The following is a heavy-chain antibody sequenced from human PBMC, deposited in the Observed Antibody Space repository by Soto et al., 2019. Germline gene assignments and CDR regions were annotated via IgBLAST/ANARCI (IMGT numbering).Heavy chain of an antibody. V-gene: IGHV1-69*13. CDR3: ARWAWASTAMVTDWYYYYGVDV. CDR2: IIPIFGTA. Sequence: ASVKVSCKASGGTFSSYAISWVRQAPGQGLEWMGGIIPIFGTANYAQKFQGRVTITADESTSTAYMELSSLRSEDTAVYYCARWAWASTAMVTDWYYYYGVDVWGQGTTVTVSS. D-gene: IGHD5-18*01. J-gene: IGHJ6*02. CDR1: GGTFSSYA.